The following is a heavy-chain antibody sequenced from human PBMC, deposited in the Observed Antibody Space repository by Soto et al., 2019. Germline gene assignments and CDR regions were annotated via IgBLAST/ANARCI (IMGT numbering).Heavy chain of an antibody. CDR3: ARDLAGLDH. J-gene: IGHJ4*02. V-gene: IGHV3-7*05. CDR2: IEQDGSEK. Sequence: PGGSLRLSCVASGFTFNRFWMSWVRQAPGKGLEWVANIEQDGSEKNYVDFVKGRFTISRDNGKNSLFLQMSSLRVDDTAVYYCARDLAGLDHWGQGTLVTVSS. CDR1: GFTFNRFW.